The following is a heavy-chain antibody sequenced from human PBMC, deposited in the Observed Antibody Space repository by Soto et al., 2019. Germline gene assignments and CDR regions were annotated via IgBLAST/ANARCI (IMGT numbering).Heavy chain of an antibody. CDR3: AGDARGIEVVPAAIRLGNAFAL. V-gene: IGHV1-69*01. D-gene: IGHD2-2*01. CDR1: GGTFSSYA. Sequence: QVQLVQSGAEVKKPGSSVKVSCKASGGTFSSYAISWVRQAPGQGLEWMGGIIPIFGTANYAQKFQGRVRIPADESKSTAYMERSSLRSEDRALYYGAGDARGIEVVPAAIRLGNAFALWGKGPMSTVSS. J-gene: IGHJ3*01. CDR2: IIPIFGTA.